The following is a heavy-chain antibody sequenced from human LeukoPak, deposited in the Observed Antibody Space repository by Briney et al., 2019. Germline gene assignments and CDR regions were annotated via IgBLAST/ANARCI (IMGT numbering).Heavy chain of an antibody. D-gene: IGHD3/OR15-3a*01. J-gene: IGHJ4*01. CDR1: GFTFDDYA. CDR3: ARDVLSGHFDY. V-gene: IGHV3-9*01. Sequence: GGSLRLSCAASGFTFDDYAMHWVRQTPGKGLEWVSGISWSGDTIFYADSVKGRFTISRDNAKNSLYMDMNSLRAEDTAVYYCARDVLSGHFDYWGQGTLVTVSS. CDR2: ISWSGDTI.